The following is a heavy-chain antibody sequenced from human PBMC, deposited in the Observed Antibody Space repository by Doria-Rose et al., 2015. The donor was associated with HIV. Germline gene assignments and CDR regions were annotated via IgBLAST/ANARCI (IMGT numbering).Heavy chain of an antibody. V-gene: IGHV4-4*09. Sequence: ETLSLTCTVSGGSISSYYWNWIRQPPGKGLEWIGYIYSSGRTHYNSSLKSRVTISIDTSKNQFSLKLSSVTAADTAVYYCARFRPSRGIYYSLDVWGKGTTVTVSS. D-gene: IGHD3-10*01. CDR2: IYSSGRT. CDR1: GGSISSYY. J-gene: IGHJ6*03. CDR3: ARFRPSRGIYYSLDV.